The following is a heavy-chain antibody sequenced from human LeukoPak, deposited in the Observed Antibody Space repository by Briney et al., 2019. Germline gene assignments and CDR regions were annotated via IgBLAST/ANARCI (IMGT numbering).Heavy chain of an antibody. Sequence: GGSLRLSCAASGFTFSSYGMSWVRQATGKGLEWVANIKQDGSEKYYVDSVKGRFTISRDDAKNSLYLQMNSLRAEDTAVYYCSRRFFEGFDYWGQGTLVTVSS. D-gene: IGHD3-3*01. CDR2: IKQDGSEK. V-gene: IGHV3-7*01. CDR3: SRRFFEGFDY. CDR1: GFTFSSYG. J-gene: IGHJ4*02.